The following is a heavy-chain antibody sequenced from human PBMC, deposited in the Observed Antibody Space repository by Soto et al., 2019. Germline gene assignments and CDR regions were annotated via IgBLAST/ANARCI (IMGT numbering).Heavy chain of an antibody. J-gene: IGHJ4*02. D-gene: IGHD3-16*01. CDR3: ARVFTSQSEEFDY. V-gene: IGHV3-74*01. CDR2: INSDGSST. CDR1: GFTFSSYW. Sequence: GGSLRLSCAASGFTFSSYWMHWVRQAPGKGLVWVSRINSDGSSTSYADSVKGRFTISRDNAKNTLYLQMNSLRAEDTAVYYCARVFTSQSEEFDYWGQGTLVTVSS.